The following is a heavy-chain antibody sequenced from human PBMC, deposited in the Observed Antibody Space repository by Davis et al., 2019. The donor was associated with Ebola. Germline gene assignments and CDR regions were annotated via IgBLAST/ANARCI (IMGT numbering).Heavy chain of an antibody. Sequence: AASVKVSCKASGYTFTGYYMHWVRQAPGQGLEWMGRINPNSGGTNYAQKFQGRVTMTRDTSISTAYMELSRLRAADTAVYYCARENWNNGVYYFDYWGQGTLVTVSS. V-gene: IGHV1-2*06. D-gene: IGHD1/OR15-1a*01. J-gene: IGHJ4*02. CDR3: ARENWNNGVYYFDY. CDR1: GYTFTGYY. CDR2: INPNSGGT.